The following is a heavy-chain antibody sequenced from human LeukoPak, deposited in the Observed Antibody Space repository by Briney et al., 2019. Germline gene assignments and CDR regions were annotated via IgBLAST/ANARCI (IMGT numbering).Heavy chain of an antibody. CDR3: ARAGTNDYGDLAGWFDP. Sequence: SETLSLTCTVSRVSITSSYWSWIRQPPGKGLEWIGYIYYSGGTNYNPSLKSRVTISVDTSNNRFSLKLRSVTAADTAVYYCARAGTNDYGDLAGWFDPWGQGTLVIVSS. J-gene: IGHJ5*02. D-gene: IGHD4-17*01. CDR1: RVSITSSY. CDR2: IYYSGGT. V-gene: IGHV4-59*01.